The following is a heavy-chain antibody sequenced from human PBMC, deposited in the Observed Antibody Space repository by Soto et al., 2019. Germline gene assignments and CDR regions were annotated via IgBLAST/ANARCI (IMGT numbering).Heavy chain of an antibody. CDR1: GGSFRNYY. CDR2: VNHSGEA. CDR3: AGVERFPRSWFDP. J-gene: IGHJ5*02. Sequence: SETLSLTCGVYGGSFRNYYWIWVRQPPGKGLEWIGEVNHSGEATYNPSLQSRVSISLDTSNNHFSLKMTSVTAADTAIYFCAGVERFPRSWFDPWGQGTQVTVSS. V-gene: IGHV4-34*01. D-gene: IGHD6-13*01.